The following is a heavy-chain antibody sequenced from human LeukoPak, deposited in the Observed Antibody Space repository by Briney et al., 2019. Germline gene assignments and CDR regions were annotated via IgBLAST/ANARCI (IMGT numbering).Heavy chain of an antibody. CDR2: IYYSGST. Sequence: SQTLSLTCTVSGGSISSGGYYWSWIRQHPGKGLEWIGYIYYSGSTYYNPSLKSRVTISVDTSKNQFSLKLSSVTAADTAVYYCARDLEVGTTTLFDYWGQGTLVTVSS. D-gene: IGHD3-22*01. CDR3: ARDLEVGTTTLFDY. CDR1: GGSISSGGYY. V-gene: IGHV4-31*03. J-gene: IGHJ4*02.